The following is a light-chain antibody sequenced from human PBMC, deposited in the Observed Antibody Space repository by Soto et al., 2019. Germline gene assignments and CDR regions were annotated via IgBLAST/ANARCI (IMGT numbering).Light chain of an antibody. CDR1: SSNIGAGYD. J-gene: IGLJ2*01. Sequence: QSVLTQPPSVSGAPGQRVTISCTGSSSNIGAGYDVHWYQQLPGTAPKLLIYGNSNRPSGVPDRFSFSKSGTSASLAITGLQAEDEADYYCQSYDSSLSGVVFGGGTKLTVL. V-gene: IGLV1-40*01. CDR2: GNS. CDR3: QSYDSSLSGVV.